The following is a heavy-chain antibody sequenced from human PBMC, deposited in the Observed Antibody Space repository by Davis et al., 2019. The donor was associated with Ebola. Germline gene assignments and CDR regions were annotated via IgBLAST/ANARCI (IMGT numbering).Heavy chain of an antibody. CDR1: GFTFSNAW. J-gene: IGHJ4*02. CDR2: FGTGGDT. D-gene: IGHD2-15*01. V-gene: IGHV3-23*01. CDR3: AKDSVVVAPSTH. Sequence: GGSLRLSCAASGFTFSNAWMSWVRQAPGKGLEWVSTFGTGGDTYYADSVKGRFTISRDNSKNTLYLQMNSLRAEDTAVYYCAKDSVVVAPSTHWGQGTLVTVSS.